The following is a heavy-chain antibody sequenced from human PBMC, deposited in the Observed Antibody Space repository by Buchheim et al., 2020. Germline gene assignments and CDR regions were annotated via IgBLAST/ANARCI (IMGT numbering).Heavy chain of an antibody. CDR1: GGTFSSYA. V-gene: IGHV1-69*06. D-gene: IGHD2-15*01. CDR2: IIPIFGTA. Sequence: QVQLVQSGAEVKKPGSSVKVSCKASGGTFSSYAVSWVRQAPGQGLEWMGGIIPIFGTANYAQKFQGRVTITADKSTSTAYMELSSLRSEDTAVYYCARDRSHCSGGSCYSDWFDPWGQGTL. J-gene: IGHJ5*02. CDR3: ARDRSHCSGGSCYSDWFDP.